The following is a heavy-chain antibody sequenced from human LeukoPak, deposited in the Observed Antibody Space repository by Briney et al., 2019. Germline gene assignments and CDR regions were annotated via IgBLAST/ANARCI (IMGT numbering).Heavy chain of an antibody. D-gene: IGHD3-9*01. V-gene: IGHV1-69*06. J-gene: IGHJ4*02. CDR1: GDTFSSYA. Sequence: SVKVSCKASGDTFSSYAISWVRRAPGQGLEWMGGIIPIFGTANYAQKFQGRVTITADKSTSTAYMELSSLRSEDTAVYYCARTNRYFDWLLFFDYWGQGTLVTVSS. CDR3: ARTNRYFDWLLFFDY. CDR2: IIPIFGTA.